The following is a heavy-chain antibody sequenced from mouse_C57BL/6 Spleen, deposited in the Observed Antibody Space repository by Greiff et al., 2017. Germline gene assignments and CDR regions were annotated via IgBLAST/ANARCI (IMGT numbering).Heavy chain of an antibody. Sequence: VQLQQSGGGLVKPGGSLKLSCAASGFTFSDYGMHWVRQAPEKGLEWVAYISSGSSTIYYADTVKGRFTISRDNAKNTLFLQMTSLRSEDTAMYYCARGSPGYFDVWGTGTTVTVSS. V-gene: IGHV5-17*01. CDR3: ARGSPGYFDV. CDR1: GFTFSDYG. J-gene: IGHJ1*03. CDR2: ISSGSSTI. D-gene: IGHD1-1*02.